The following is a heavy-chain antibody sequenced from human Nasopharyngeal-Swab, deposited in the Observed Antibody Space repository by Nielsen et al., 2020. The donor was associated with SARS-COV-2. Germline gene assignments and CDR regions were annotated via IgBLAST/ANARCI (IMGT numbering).Heavy chain of an antibody. Sequence: GESLKISCAASGFTFTTYWMTWVRQAPGKGLEWVANIKEDGSEKNYVDSVKGRFTISRDNAKNSLYLQMNSLRAEDTAVYYCARDLSSGWYRPFDYWGQGTLVTVSS. CDR2: IKEDGSEK. J-gene: IGHJ4*02. CDR1: GFTFTTYW. CDR3: ARDLSSGWYRPFDY. D-gene: IGHD6-19*01. V-gene: IGHV3-7*03.